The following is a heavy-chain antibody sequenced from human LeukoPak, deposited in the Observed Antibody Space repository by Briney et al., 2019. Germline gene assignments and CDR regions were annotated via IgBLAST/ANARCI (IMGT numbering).Heavy chain of an antibody. Sequence: SETLSLTCTVSGGSISSGGYYWSWIRQHPGKGLEWTGYIYYSGSTYYNPSLKSRVTISVDTSKNQFSLKLSSVTAADTAVYYCARVSLSGDYRVDYWGQGTLVTVSS. CDR1: GGSISSGGYY. CDR3: ARVSLSGDYRVDY. V-gene: IGHV4-31*03. J-gene: IGHJ4*02. D-gene: IGHD4-17*01. CDR2: IYYSGST.